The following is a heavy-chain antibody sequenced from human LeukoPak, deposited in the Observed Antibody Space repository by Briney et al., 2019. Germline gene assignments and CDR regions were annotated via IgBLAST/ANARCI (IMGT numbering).Heavy chain of an antibody. CDR2: IDAGATST. J-gene: IGHJ4*02. CDR3: VRGRLLRSTKYFDY. D-gene: IGHD2-21*02. V-gene: IGHV3-48*03. CDR1: GFPVNKYE. Sequence: GGFLRLSCAASGFPVNKYEMHWVRQAPGKGLEWVSYIDAGATSTNYADSVWGRFTLSRDNAQNSVHLQMNSLRDEDTAVYYCVRGRLLRSTKYFDYWGQGALVTVSS.